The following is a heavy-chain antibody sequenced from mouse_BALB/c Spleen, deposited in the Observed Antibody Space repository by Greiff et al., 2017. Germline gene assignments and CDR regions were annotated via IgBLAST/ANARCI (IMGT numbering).Heavy chain of an antibody. CDR2: IWGDGST. J-gene: IGHJ3*01. V-gene: IGHV2-6-7*01. Sequence: VQLQQSGPGLVAPSQSLSITCTASGFSLTGYGVNWVRQPPGKGLEWLGMIWGDGSTDYNSALKSRLSISKDNSKSQVFLKMNSLQTDDTARYYCARDDYGYGAWFAYWGQGTLVTVSA. D-gene: IGHD2-2*01. CDR3: ARDDYGYGAWFAY. CDR1: GFSLTGYG.